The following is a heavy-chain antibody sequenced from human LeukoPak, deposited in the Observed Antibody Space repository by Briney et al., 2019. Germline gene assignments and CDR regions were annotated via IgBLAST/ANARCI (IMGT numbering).Heavy chain of an antibody. J-gene: IGHJ5*02. Sequence: ASVKVSCKAFSYTFTSYGISWVRQAPGQGLEWMGWISAYNGNTNYAQKLQGRVTMTTDTSTSTAYMELRSLRSDDTAVYYCARVRIAVAGTERKNWFDPWGQGTLVTVSS. V-gene: IGHV1-18*01. CDR2: ISAYNGNT. D-gene: IGHD6-19*01. CDR1: SYTFTSYG. CDR3: ARVRIAVAGTERKNWFDP.